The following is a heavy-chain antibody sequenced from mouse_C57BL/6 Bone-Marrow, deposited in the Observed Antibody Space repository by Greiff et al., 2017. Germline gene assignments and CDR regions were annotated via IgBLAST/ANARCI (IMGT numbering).Heavy chain of an antibody. V-gene: IGHV1-64*01. J-gene: IGHJ2*01. CDR1: GYTFTSYW. Sequence: QVQLQQPGAELVKPGASVKLSCKASGYTFTSYWMHWVKQRPGQGLEWIGMIHPNSGSTNYNEKFQSKATLTVDKSSSTAYMQLSSLTSADSAVYYCAPTITTVVATDYWGQGTTLTVSS. CDR3: APTITTVVATDY. CDR2: IHPNSGST. D-gene: IGHD1-1*01.